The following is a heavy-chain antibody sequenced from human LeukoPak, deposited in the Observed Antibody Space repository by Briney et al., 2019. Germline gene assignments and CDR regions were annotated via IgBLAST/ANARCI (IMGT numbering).Heavy chain of an antibody. Sequence: GGALRLSCAASGFTFDDYDIHWVRQAPGKGLEWVSLISGDGGSTYYADSVKGRFTISRDNSKNSLYLQMNSLRTEDTALYYCAKAWFGERSGGGFDYWGQGTLVTVSS. CDR2: ISGDGGST. D-gene: IGHD3-10*01. V-gene: IGHV3-43*02. J-gene: IGHJ4*02. CDR1: GFTFDDYD. CDR3: AKAWFGERSGGGFDY.